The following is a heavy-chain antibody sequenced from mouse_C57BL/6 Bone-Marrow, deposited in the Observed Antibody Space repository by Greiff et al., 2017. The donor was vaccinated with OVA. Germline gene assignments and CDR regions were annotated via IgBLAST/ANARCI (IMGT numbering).Heavy chain of an antibody. V-gene: IGHV1-58*01. D-gene: IGHD1-1*01. CDR1: GYTFTSYG. Sequence: VQLQQPGAELVRPGSSVKMSCKTSGYTFTSYGINWVKQRPGQGLEWIGNIYLGNGYTKYNEKFKGKATLTSDTSSSTAYMQRSSLTSEDSAICVCAGWYYGDSYKWYFDVWGTGTTVTVSS. J-gene: IGHJ1*03. CDR3: AGWYYGDSYKWYFDV. CDR2: IYLGNGYT.